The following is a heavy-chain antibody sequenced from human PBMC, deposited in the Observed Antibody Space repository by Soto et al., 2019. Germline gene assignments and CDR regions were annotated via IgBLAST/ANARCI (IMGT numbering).Heavy chain of an antibody. CDR2: SIPIFGTA. D-gene: IGHD5-12*01. V-gene: IGHV1-69*01. CDR3: ARGRGYSGDDHYYYFDMDV. CDR1: GGTFNNYP. J-gene: IGHJ6*04. Sequence: QVQLVQSGAEVKKPGSSVKVSCKASGGTFNNYPITWVRQAPGDGLEWMGGSIPIFGTANYAQKFQGRVTISVDESTSTAYMELKSLRSEYTAVYYCARGRGYSGDDHYYYFDMDVWGKGTKVTVSS.